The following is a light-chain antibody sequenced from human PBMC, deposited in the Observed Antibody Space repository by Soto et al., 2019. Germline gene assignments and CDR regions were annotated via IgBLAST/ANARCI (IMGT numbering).Light chain of an antibody. Sequence: EIVLTQSPATLSLSPGEGATLSCRASQSVSSNLVWYQHRPGQAPRLLIYGASTRATGIPDRFSGSGSGTDFTLTVSRLEPEDFAVYYCQQYGTSPWMFGQGTKVDIK. J-gene: IGKJ1*01. CDR2: GAS. CDR1: QSVSSN. V-gene: IGKV3-20*01. CDR3: QQYGTSPWM.